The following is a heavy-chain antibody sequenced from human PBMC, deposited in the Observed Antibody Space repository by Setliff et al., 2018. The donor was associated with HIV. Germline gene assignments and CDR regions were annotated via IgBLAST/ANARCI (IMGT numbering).Heavy chain of an antibody. V-gene: IGHV4-61*02. CDR2: IYSTGST. D-gene: IGHD3-16*01. CDR1: GGSISSGSYY. CDR3: ARVGAGGAFDI. J-gene: IGHJ3*02. Sequence: SETLSLTCTVSGGSISSGSYYWGWIRQPAGKRLEWIGRIYSTGSTNYNPSLKGRVTTSVDTSKNQFSLKLSSVSAADTAVYYCARVGAGGAFDIWGQGTMVTVSS.